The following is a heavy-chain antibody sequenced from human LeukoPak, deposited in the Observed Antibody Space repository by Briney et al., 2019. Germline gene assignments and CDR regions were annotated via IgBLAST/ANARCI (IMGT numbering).Heavy chain of an antibody. CDR3: ARRGYSSGWYCFDY. V-gene: IGHV4-39*02. J-gene: IGHJ4*02. CDR1: GGSISSSSYY. D-gene: IGHD6-19*01. Sequence: SETLSLTCTVSGGSISSSSYYWGWIRQPPGKGLEWIGSIYYSASTYYNPSLKSRVIISVDTSNNHFSLKLSSVTAADTAVYCCARRGYSSGWYCFDYWGQGTLVTVSS. CDR2: IYYSAST.